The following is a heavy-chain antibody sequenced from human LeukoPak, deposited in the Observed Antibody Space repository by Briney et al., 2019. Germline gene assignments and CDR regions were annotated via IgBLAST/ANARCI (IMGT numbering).Heavy chain of an antibody. J-gene: IGHJ3*02. Sequence: GGSLRLSCAASGFTFSSYSMNWVRQAPGKGLEWVSSISSNSSYIYYADSVKGRFTISRDNAKNSLYLQMNSLRAEDTAVYYCARDPLKRAFDIWGQGTMVTVSS. CDR1: GFTFSSYS. V-gene: IGHV3-21*01. CDR2: ISSNSSYI. CDR3: ARDPLKRAFDI.